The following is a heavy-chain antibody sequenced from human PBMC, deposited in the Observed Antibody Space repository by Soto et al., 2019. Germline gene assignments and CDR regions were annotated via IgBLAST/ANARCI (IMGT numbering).Heavy chain of an antibody. Sequence: GGSLRLSCAASGFTFSSYAMHWVRQAPGKGLEYVSAISSNGGSTHYANSVKGRFTISRDNSKNTLYLQMGSLRAEDMAVYYCARDERDFWSGYLNWYFDLWGRGTLVTVSS. CDR2: ISSNGGST. J-gene: IGHJ2*01. V-gene: IGHV3-64*01. D-gene: IGHD3-3*01. CDR3: ARDERDFWSGYLNWYFDL. CDR1: GFTFSSYA.